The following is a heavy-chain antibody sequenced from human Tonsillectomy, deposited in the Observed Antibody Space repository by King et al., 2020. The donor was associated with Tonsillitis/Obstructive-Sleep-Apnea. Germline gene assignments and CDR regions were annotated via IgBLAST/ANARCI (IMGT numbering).Heavy chain of an antibody. D-gene: IGHD3-22*01. Sequence: VQLQQWGAGLLKPSETLSLTCAVYGGSFSGDYWSWIRQPPGKGLEWIGEINHSGSTNYNPSLKSRVSISVDTSKNQFSLKLSSVTAADTAVYYCAGEVVITTGEYFQHWGQGTLVTVSS. CDR2: INHSGST. J-gene: IGHJ1*01. CDR3: AGEVVITTGEYFQH. V-gene: IGHV4-34*01. CDR1: GGSFSGDY.